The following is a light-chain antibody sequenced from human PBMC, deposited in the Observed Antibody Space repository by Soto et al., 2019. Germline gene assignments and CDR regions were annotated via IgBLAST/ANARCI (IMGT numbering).Light chain of an antibody. J-gene: IGKJ1*01. CDR1: QNINDW. Sequence: DIQVTQSPSTLSASVGDRVTINCRASQNINDWLAWYQQKSGKAPKVLIYKAPSLESGVQSRFSGSGSGTEFTLTISSLQTEDFATYYCQQYGANSPWTFGQGTKVEIK. V-gene: IGKV1-5*03. CDR3: QQYGANSPWT. CDR2: KAP.